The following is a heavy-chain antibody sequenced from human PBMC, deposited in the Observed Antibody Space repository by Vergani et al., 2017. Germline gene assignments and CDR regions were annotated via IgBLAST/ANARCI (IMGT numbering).Heavy chain of an antibody. CDR3: AKDLKSSDWTKWGWFDP. CDR2: ISGSGGST. Sequence: EVQLVESGGGLVKPGGSLRLSCAASGFSFSGYSMSWVRQAPGKGLEWVSAISGSGGSTYYADSVKGRFTISRDNSKNTLYLQMNSLRAEDTAVYYCAKDLKSSDWTKWGWFDPWGRGPLVTVSS. D-gene: IGHD6-19*01. J-gene: IGHJ5*02. V-gene: IGHV3-23*04. CDR1: GFSFSGYS.